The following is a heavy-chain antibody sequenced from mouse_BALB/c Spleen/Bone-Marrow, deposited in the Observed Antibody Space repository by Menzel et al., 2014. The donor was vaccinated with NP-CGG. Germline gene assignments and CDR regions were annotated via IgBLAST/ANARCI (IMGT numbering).Heavy chain of an antibody. CDR3: ARGIYYDYDRGMDY. Sequence: QVQLQQSGPELKKPGETVKISCKASGYTFTNYGMNWVKQAPGKGLKWMGWINTYTGEPTYADDFKGRFVFSLETSASTAYLQINNLKNEDMATYFCARGIYYDYDRGMDYWGQGTSVTVSS. V-gene: IGHV9-1*02. CDR1: GYTFTNYG. J-gene: IGHJ4*01. D-gene: IGHD2-4*01. CDR2: INTYTGEP.